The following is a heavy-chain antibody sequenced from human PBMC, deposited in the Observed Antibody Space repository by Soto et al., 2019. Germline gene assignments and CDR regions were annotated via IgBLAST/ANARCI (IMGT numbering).Heavy chain of an antibody. CDR3: ARRRDYGDFYFDY. V-gene: IGHV1-18*01. D-gene: IGHD4-17*01. J-gene: IGHJ4*02. CDR2: ISPYNGNT. CDR1: GYTFTDFG. Sequence: QVQLVQSGAEVKKPGASVKVSCRASGYTFTDFGISWVRRAPGQGLEWVGWISPYNGNTQYVENLQGRVTMTTDTSTNTAYMELRSLRPDATAVYYCARRRDYGDFYFDYWGQGTLVTVSS.